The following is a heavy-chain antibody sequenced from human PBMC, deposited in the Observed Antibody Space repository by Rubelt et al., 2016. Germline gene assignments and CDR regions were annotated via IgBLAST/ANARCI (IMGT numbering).Heavy chain of an antibody. CDR2: IWYDGSNK. V-gene: IGHV3-33*01. Sequence: GGGVVQPGRSLRLSCAASGFTFSSYGMHWVRQAPGKGLEWVAVIWYDGSNKYYADSVKGRFTISRDNSKNTLYLQMNSLRAEDTAVYYCARSSQWLVTTWCAFDIWGQGTMVTVSS. CDR3: ARSSQWLVTTWCAFDI. D-gene: IGHD6-19*01. J-gene: IGHJ3*02. CDR1: GFTFSSYG.